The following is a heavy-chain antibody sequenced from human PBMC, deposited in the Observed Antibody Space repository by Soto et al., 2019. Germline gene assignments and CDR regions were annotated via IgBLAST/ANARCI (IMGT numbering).Heavy chain of an antibody. CDR2: INSDGSST. CDR3: AKEASIVVVVAATPYYYYYMDV. V-gene: IGHV3-74*01. J-gene: IGHJ6*03. D-gene: IGHD2-15*01. Sequence: GGSLRLSCAASGFTFSSYWMHWVRQAPGKGLVWVSRINSDGSSTSYADSVKGRFTISRDNAKNTLYPQMNSLRAEDTAVYYCAKEASIVVVVAATPYYYYYMDVWGKGTTVTVSS. CDR1: GFTFSSYW.